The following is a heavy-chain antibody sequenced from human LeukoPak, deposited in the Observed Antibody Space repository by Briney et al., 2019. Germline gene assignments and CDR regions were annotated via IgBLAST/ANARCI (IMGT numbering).Heavy chain of an antibody. CDR2: ISSGSSDI. V-gene: IGHV3-21*01. J-gene: IGHJ3*02. CDR3: ARERYSVNDDGFDI. D-gene: IGHD5/OR15-5a*01. Sequence: GGSLRLSCAASGFTFSSHSMDWVRQAPGKGLEWVSSISSGSSDIYCADSVKGRFSVSRDNAKNSLYLQMNSLRDEDTAVYYCARERYSVNDDGFDIWGQGTMVTVSS. CDR1: GFTFSSHS.